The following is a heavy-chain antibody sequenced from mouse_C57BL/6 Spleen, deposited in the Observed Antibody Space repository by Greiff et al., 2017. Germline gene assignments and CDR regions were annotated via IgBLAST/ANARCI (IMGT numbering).Heavy chain of an antibody. V-gene: IGHV1-7*01. J-gene: IGHJ4*01. CDR2: INPSSGYT. Sequence: QVHVKQSGAELAKPGASVKLSCKASGYTFTSYWMHWVKQRPGQGLEWIGYINPSSGYTKYNQKFKDKATLTADKSSSTAYMQLRSLTYEDSAVYYCAGGSSSYYYAMDYWGQGTSVTVSS. D-gene: IGHD1-1*01. CDR1: GYTFTSYW. CDR3: AGGSSSYYYAMDY.